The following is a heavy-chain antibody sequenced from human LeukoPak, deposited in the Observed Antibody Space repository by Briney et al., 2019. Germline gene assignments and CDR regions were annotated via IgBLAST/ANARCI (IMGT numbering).Heavy chain of an antibody. CDR2: IQSSGST. J-gene: IGHJ4*02. CDR1: GGSFNSYY. D-gene: IGHD4-17*01. V-gene: IGHV4-4*07. Sequence: SETLSLTCTVSGGSFNSYYWSWLRQPAGRGLEWIGRIQSSGSTDYSPSLQSRVTISIDTYQRQFSLNLRSVTAADTAVYYCARDIVYLIDEDYGWGQGTLVTVSS. CDR3: ARDIVYLIDEDYG.